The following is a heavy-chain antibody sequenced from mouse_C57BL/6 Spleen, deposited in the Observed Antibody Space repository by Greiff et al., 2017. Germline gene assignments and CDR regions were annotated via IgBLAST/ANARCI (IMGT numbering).Heavy chain of an antibody. V-gene: IGHV14-2*01. CDR2: IDPEDGET. D-gene: IGHD2-5*01. CDR3: ARLDYSNPYAMDY. Sequence: VQLQQSGAELVKPGASVTLSCTASGFNIKDYYMHWVKQRTEQGLEWIGRIDPEDGETKYAPKFQGKATITADKSSHTASLQLRSLTSEDTSVYYCARLDYSNPYAMDYWGQGTSVTVSS. CDR1: GFNIKDYY. J-gene: IGHJ4*01.